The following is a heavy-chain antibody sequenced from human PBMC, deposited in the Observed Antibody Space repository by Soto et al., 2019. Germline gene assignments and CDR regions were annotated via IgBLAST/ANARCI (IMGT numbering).Heavy chain of an antibody. J-gene: IGHJ4*02. D-gene: IGHD1-1*01. CDR2: IKYDDSET. V-gene: IGHV3-7*05. Sequence: EVQLVESGGGLVQPGGSLRLSCEGSGFIFSSHWMGWVRQSPVRGLEWVANIKYDDSETPYTDFAKGRVAISSDNAKNTLYLQMAGLIVADTAVYYCAAWSRGNWFDYWGRGTLVTVSS. CDR3: AAWSRGNWFDY. CDR1: GFIFSSHW.